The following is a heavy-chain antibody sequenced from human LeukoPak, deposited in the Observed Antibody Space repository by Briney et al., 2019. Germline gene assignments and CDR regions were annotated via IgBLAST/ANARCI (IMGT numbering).Heavy chain of an antibody. CDR1: GGSFSGYY. V-gene: IGHV4-34*01. CDR3: ASGDTAMAFDY. J-gene: IGHJ4*02. D-gene: IGHD5-18*01. CDR2: INHNGNT. Sequence: SETLSLTCAVYGGSFSGYYWSWIRQPPGKGLEWIGEINHNGNTNYNPSLKSRVTISVDTSKNQFSLKLTSVTAADTAVYYCASGDTAMAFDYWGQGTLVTVSS.